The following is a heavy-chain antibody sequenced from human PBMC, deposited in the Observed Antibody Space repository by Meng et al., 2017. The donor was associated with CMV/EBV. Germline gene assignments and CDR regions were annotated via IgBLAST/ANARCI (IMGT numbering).Heavy chain of an antibody. J-gene: IGHJ6*02. D-gene: IGHD2-2*01. CDR3: ARALASYHPAGGMDV. Sequence: GESLKISCAASGFTFSSYWMHWVRQAPGKGLVWVSRINSDGSSTSYADSVKGRFTISRDNAKNTLYLQMNSLRAEDTAVYYCARALASYHPAGGMDVWGQGTTVTVSS. V-gene: IGHV3-74*01. CDR1: GFTFSSYW. CDR2: INSDGSST.